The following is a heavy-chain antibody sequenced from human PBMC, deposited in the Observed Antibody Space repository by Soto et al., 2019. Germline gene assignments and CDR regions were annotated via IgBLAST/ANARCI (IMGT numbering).Heavy chain of an antibody. CDR1: GFTFSSCV. V-gene: IGHV3-23*01. D-gene: IGHD6-13*01. CDR3: AKDLDRFRIAAAGSLGDY. Sequence: QPGGSLRLSCGASGFTFSSCVMTWVRQAPGKGLEWVSCITDSGTGTYYADSVKGRFTISRDNSKNTMYLQMNNLRAEDTAVYYCAKDLDRFRIAAAGSLGDYWGQGTLVTVSS. CDR2: ITDSGTGT. J-gene: IGHJ4*02.